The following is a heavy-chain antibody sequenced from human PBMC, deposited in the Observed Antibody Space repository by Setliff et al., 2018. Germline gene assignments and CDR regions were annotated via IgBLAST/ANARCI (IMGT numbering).Heavy chain of an antibody. CDR1: GYSFTSYW. CDR2: IYPGDSDT. J-gene: IGHJ3*02. D-gene: IGHD3-22*01. Sequence: GESLKISCKGSGYSFTSYWIGWVRQMPGKGLEWMGIIYPGDSDTRYSPSFQGQVAISADKSISTAYLQWSSLKAPDTAMYYCASTLYYYDSSGYGAFDIWGQGTMVTVSS. CDR3: ASTLYYYDSSGYGAFDI. V-gene: IGHV5-51*01.